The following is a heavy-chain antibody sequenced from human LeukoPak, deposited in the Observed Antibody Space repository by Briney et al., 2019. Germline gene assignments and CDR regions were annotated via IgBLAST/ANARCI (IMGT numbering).Heavy chain of an antibody. V-gene: IGHV3-30*02. D-gene: IGHD1-26*01. CDR3: AKSLGARRYLDFMDV. CDR2: IHSDGSST. J-gene: IGHJ6*03. Sequence: GGSLRLSCVASGFSLSAYGIHWVHQAPGEGLEWVSFIHSDGSSTFYGDSVKGRFTVSRDNSKNTLYLQMNRLRVDDTAVYYCAKSLGARRYLDFMDVWGKGTTVTVSS. CDR1: GFSLSAYG.